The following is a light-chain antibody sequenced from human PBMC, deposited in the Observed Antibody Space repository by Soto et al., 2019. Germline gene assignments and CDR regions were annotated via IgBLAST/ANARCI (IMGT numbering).Light chain of an antibody. CDR2: AVS. J-gene: IGLJ1*01. Sequence: QSVLTQPASVSGSPGQSITISCSGTSSDIGSYDHVAWYQQFPGKSPKLIIYAVSDRPSGVSDRFSGSKSGNTASLTISGLQAEDEADYYCISYTVSRSYVFGSGTKVTVL. CDR3: ISYTVSRSYV. CDR1: SSDIGSYDH. V-gene: IGLV2-14*03.